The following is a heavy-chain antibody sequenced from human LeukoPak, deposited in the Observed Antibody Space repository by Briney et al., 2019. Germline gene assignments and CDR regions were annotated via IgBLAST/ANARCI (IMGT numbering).Heavy chain of an antibody. Sequence: GGYPIVYCAASGFTFIDSYMTCIRQVPGSWLEWVSHISSSSRYTNSADSVKGRFTISRDNAKNSLYLQMNSLRAEDTAVYYCAGDRSSWYVSSWGQGTLVTVSS. V-gene: IGHV3-11*05. D-gene: IGHD6-19*01. J-gene: IGHJ5*02. CDR2: ISSSSRYT. CDR1: GFTFIDSY. CDR3: AGDRSSWYVSS.